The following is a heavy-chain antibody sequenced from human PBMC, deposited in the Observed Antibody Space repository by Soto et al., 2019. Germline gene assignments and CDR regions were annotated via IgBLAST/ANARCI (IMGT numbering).Heavy chain of an antibody. V-gene: IGHV5-10-1*01. D-gene: IGHD1-26*01. CDR1: GYSFTSYW. CDR3: ACLPRDSVGAIWYYGMDV. J-gene: IGHJ6*02. CDR2: IDPSDSYT. Sequence: PGESLKISCKGSGYSFTSYWISWVRQMPGKGLEWMGRIDPSDSYTNYSPSFQGHVTISADKSISTAYLQWSSLKASDTAMYYWACLPRDSVGAIWYYGMDVWGQGTTVTVSS.